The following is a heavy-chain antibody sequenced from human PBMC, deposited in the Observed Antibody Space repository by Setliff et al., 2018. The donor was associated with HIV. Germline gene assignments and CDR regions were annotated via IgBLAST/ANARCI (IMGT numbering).Heavy chain of an antibody. J-gene: IGHJ4*02. CDR1: GGSISSGDYY. D-gene: IGHD4-17*01. Sequence: SETLSLTCTVSGGSISSGDYYWSWIRQPAGKGLEWIGSIYYSGSTYYNPSLQSRVTISVDTSKNQFSLKLSSVTAADTAVYYCARQKTVTTYFDYWGQGTLVTVSS. CDR3: ARQKTVTTYFDY. CDR2: IYYSGST. V-gene: IGHV4-39*01.